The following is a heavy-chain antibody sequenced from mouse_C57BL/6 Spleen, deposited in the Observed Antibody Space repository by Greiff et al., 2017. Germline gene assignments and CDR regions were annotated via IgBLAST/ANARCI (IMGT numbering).Heavy chain of an antibody. CDR2: ISSGSSTI. D-gene: IGHD2-4*01. CDR1: GFTFSDYG. CDR3: ARPGHYEYDQAWVAC. Sequence: DVKLVESGGGLVKPGGSLKLSCAASGFTFSDYGMHWVRQAPEKGLEWVAYISSGSSTIYYADTVKGRFTISRDNAKNTLFLQMTSLRSEDTAMYYCARPGHYEYDQAWVACWGQGTLGTVSA. V-gene: IGHV5-17*01. J-gene: IGHJ3*01.